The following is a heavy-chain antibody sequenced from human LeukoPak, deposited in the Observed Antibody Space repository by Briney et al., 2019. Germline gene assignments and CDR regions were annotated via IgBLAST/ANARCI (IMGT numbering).Heavy chain of an antibody. V-gene: IGHV1-8*01. CDR1: GYTFTSYD. Sequence: ASVKVSSKASGYTFTSYDINWVRQATGQGLEWMGWMNPNSGNTGYAQKFQGRVTMTRNTSISTAYMELSSLRSEDTAVYYCARGLSIVVVPAAIRDYYYGMDVWGQGTTVTVSS. D-gene: IGHD2-2*02. CDR3: ARGLSIVVVPAAIRDYYYGMDV. J-gene: IGHJ6*02. CDR2: MNPNSGNT.